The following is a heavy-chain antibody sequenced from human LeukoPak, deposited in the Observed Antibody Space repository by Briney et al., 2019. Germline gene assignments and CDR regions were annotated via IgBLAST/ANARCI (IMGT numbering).Heavy chain of an antibody. CDR3: ARDGGYYDRSAKYFIRPPEY. Sequence: ASVNVSCKASVYTFTGYYMHWVRQAPGQGREWRGWINPNSGNTGYAQKFQGRVTMTRNTSISTGYMELSSLRSEDTAVYYCARDGGYYDRSAKYFIRPPEYWGQGTLVTVSS. D-gene: IGHD3-22*01. CDR2: INPNSGNT. V-gene: IGHV1-8*02. CDR1: VYTFTGYY. J-gene: IGHJ4*02.